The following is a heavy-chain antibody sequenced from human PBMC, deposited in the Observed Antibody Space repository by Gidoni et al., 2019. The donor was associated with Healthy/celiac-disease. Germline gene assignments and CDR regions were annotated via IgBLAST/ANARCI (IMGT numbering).Heavy chain of an antibody. CDR1: GFPFSSYG. Sequence: QVQLVESGGGVVQPGRSLRLSCAGSGFPFSSYGSAWVPRAPGKGVEWVAVIWYDGSNKYYADSVKGRFTISRDNSKNTLYLQMNSLRAEDTAVYYCARAKASSIAAAGSRYYYYYGMDVWGQGTTVTVSS. CDR3: ARAKASSIAAAGSRYYYYYGMDV. J-gene: IGHJ6*02. V-gene: IGHV3-33*01. D-gene: IGHD6-13*01. CDR2: IWYDGSNK.